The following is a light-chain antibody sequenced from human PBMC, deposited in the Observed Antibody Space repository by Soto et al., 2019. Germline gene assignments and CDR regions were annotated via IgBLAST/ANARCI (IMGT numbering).Light chain of an antibody. V-gene: IGKV3-20*01. Sequence: EIVLTQSPGTLSLSPGERATLSCRASQSVSSSYLAWYQQKPGQAPRLLIYGAASRSTGIPDRFSGSGSGTDFTLTIRRLEPEYFAVYYCQQYGSPTPTIDGGTKVEIK. CDR2: GAA. CDR3: QQYGSPTPT. CDR1: QSVSSSY. J-gene: IGKJ4*01.